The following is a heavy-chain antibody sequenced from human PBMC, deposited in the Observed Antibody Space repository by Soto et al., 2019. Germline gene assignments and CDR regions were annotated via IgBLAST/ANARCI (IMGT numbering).Heavy chain of an antibody. V-gene: IGHV5-10-1*01. J-gene: IGHJ6*02. CDR1: GYSFTTYW. Sequence: GESLKISCQGSGYSFTTYWINWVRQMPGKGLEWMGRIDPSDSYTDYSPSFQGHVTISADKSISTAYLQWSSLKASDTAMYYCARLPGFGVVNGMDVWGQGTTVTVAS. CDR3: ARLPGFGVVNGMDV. D-gene: IGHD3-3*01. CDR2: IDPSDSYT.